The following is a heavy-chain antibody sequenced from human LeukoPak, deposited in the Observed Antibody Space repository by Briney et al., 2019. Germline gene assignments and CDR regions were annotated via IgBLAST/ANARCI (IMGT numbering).Heavy chain of an antibody. J-gene: IGHJ1*01. CDR2: IYYSGST. V-gene: IGHV4-39*07. Sequence: SETLSLTCTVSGGSISSSSYYWGWIRQPPGKGLEWIGSIYYSGSTYYNPSLKSRVTISVDTSKNQFSLKLSSVTAADTAVYYCARVFGEFPEYFQHWGQGTLVTVSS. CDR3: ARVFGEFPEYFQH. CDR1: GGSISSSSYY. D-gene: IGHD3-10*02.